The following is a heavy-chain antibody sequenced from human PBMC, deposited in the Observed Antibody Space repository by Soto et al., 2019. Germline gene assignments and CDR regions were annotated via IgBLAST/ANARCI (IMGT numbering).Heavy chain of an antibody. CDR1: GFTFSDCY. D-gene: IGHD3-3*01. Sequence: GGSLRLSCAASGFTFSDCYMNWVRRAPGKGLEWVSSISSGSTIYYADSVKGRFTISRDNAKNSLYLQMNSLRAEDTAVYYCAIARVADSSLDHWGQGTLVTVSS. CDR3: AIARVADSSLDH. CDR2: ISSGSTI. V-gene: IGHV3-11*04. J-gene: IGHJ4*02.